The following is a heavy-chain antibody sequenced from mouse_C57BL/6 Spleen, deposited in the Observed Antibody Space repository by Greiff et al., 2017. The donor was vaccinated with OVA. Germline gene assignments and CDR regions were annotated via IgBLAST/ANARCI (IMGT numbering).Heavy chain of an antibody. V-gene: IGHV1-80*01. D-gene: IGHD2-1*01. J-gene: IGHJ2*01. CDR2: IYPGDGDT. CDR3: ARSPLYGNYGYDFDY. Sequence: LQESGAELVKPGASVKISCKASGYAFSSYWMNWVKQRPGKGLEWIGQIYPGDGDTNYNGKFKGKATLTADKSSSTAYMQLSSLTSEDSAVYFCARSPLYGNYGYDFDYWGQGTTLTVSS. CDR1: GYAFSSYW.